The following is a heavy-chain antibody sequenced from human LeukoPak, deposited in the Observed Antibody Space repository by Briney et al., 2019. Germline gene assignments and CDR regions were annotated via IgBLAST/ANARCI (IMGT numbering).Heavy chain of an antibody. CDR1: GFIFSSYA. J-gene: IGHJ4*02. V-gene: IGHV3-23*01. CDR3: AKDLTTVVTSRFDD. Sequence: GGSLRLSCAASGFIFSSYAMSWVRQAPGKGLERVSAISNTGGSTYYADSVKGRFTISRDDSKNTLYLQMNNLRAEDTAIYYCAKDLTTVVTSRFDDWGQGTLVTVSS. D-gene: IGHD4-23*01. CDR2: ISNTGGST.